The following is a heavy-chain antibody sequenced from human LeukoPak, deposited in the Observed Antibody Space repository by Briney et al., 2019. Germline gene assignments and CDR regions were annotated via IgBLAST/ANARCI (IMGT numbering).Heavy chain of an antibody. CDR2: ISDIGSI. Sequence: SETLSLTCAVYGGSFSGYYWSWIRQPPGKGLEWIAYISDIGSINYNPSLESRVTISLDTSKNQFSLKLSSVTAADTAVYYCAGHHPRNTVDFWGQGTLVTVSS. CDR3: AGHHPRNTVDF. V-gene: IGHV4-59*08. J-gene: IGHJ4*02. CDR1: GGSFSGYY. D-gene: IGHD2/OR15-2a*01.